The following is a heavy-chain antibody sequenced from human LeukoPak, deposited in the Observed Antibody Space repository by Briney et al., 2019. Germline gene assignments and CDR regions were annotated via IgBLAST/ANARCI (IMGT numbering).Heavy chain of an antibody. D-gene: IGHD3-22*01. CDR2: INHSGST. V-gene: IGHV4-34*01. CDR3: ARGVVITQYYYYYYYMDV. J-gene: IGHJ6*03. Sequence: TSETLSLTCAVYGGSFSGYYWSWIRQPPGKGLEWIGEINHSGSTNYNPSLKSRVTISVDTSKNQFSLKLSSVTAADTAVYYCARGVVITQYYYYYYYMDVWGKGTTVTVSS. CDR1: GGSFSGYY.